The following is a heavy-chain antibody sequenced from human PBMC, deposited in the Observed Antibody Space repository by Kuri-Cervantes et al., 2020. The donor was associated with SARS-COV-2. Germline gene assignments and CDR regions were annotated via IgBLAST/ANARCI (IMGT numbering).Heavy chain of an antibody. J-gene: IGHJ2*01. V-gene: IGHV4-30-2*03. D-gene: IGHD2-2*01. CDR3: ARHYITRYFDL. Sequence: SCTVSGGSISSGGYYWSWIRQPPGKGLEWIGYIYHSGSTYYNPSLKSRVTISVDTSKNQFSLKLSSVTAADTAVYYCARHYITRYFDLWGRGTLVTVSS. CDR2: IYHSGST. CDR1: GGSISSGGYY.